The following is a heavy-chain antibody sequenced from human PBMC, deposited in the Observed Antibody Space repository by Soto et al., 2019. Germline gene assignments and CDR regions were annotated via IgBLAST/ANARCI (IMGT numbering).Heavy chain of an antibody. V-gene: IGHV3-53*04. J-gene: IGHJ6*03. D-gene: IGHD3-10*01. CDR3: ASYSWKGSYYMDV. CDR2: IYSGGST. CDR1: GFTVSSNY. Sequence: GGSLRLSCAASGFTVSSNYMSWVRQAPGKGLEWVSVIYSGGSTYYADSVKGRFTISRHNSKNTLYLQMNSLRAEDTAVYYCASYSWKGSYYMDVWGKGTTVTVSS.